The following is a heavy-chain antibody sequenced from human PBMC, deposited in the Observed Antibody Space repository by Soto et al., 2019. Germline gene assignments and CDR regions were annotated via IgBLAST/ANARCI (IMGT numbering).Heavy chain of an antibody. D-gene: IGHD3-22*01. CDR2: IYYSGST. J-gene: IGHJ5*02. CDR3: ARHTGRPTRFFYYDSSGRPYWFDP. CDR1: GGSISSSSYY. Sequence: SETLSLTCTVSGGSISSSSYYWGWIRQPPGKGLEWIGSIYYSGSTYYNPSLKSRVTISVDTSKNQYSLKLSSVTAADTAVYYCARHTGRPTRFFYYDSSGRPYWFDPWGQGTLVTVSS. V-gene: IGHV4-39*01.